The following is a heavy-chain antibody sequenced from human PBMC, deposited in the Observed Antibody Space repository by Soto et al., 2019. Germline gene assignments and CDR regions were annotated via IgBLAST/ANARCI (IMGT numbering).Heavy chain of an antibody. CDR2: IYNDGSYT. Sequence: VSLRLSCAASGFIFKMYWMHWVRQSPGKGLVWISRIYNDGSYTDYADSVKGRFTISRDNVNDTLYLQMNNLRAEDSGLYYCTRGPRPISTGTGAYWGQGTQVTVSS. V-gene: IGHV3-74*01. CDR3: TRGPRPISTGTGAY. D-gene: IGHD3-10*01. CDR1: GFIFKMYW. J-gene: IGHJ4*02.